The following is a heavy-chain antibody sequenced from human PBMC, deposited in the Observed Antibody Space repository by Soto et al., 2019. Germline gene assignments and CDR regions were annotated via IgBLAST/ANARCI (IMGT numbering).Heavy chain of an antibody. V-gene: IGHV3-21*01. J-gene: IGHJ3*02. D-gene: IGHD1-26*01. CDR2: ISSSSSYI. Sequence: GGSLRLSCAASGFTFSSYSMNWVRQAPGKGLEWVTSISSSSSYIYYADSVKGRLTISRDNAKNSLYLQMNSLRAEDPAVYYCARDTGKWGAFDIWGQGTMVTVSS. CDR3: ARDTGKWGAFDI. CDR1: GFTFSSYS.